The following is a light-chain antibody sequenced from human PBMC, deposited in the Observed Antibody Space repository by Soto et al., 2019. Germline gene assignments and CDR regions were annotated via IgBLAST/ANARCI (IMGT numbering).Light chain of an antibody. CDR2: GAS. CDR1: QSVSSSY. Sequence: IVLTQSPGTLSLSPGERATLSCRASQSVSSSYLGWYQQKPGQAPRLLIYGASSRATGIPDRFSGSGSVTDFTLTISRLQPEDFAVYYCQQYGSSPYSFGRGTKLEIK. J-gene: IGKJ2*01. CDR3: QQYGSSPYS. V-gene: IGKV3-20*01.